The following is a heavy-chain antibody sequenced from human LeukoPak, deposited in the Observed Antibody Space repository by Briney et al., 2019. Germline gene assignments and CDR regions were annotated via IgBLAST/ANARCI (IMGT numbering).Heavy chain of an antibody. CDR3: ARGRHPYCSGGSCYYYGMDV. Sequence: ASETLSLTCAVYGGSFSGYYWSWIRQPPGKGLEWMGEINHSGSTNYNPSLKSRVTISVDTSKNQFSLKLSSVTAADTAVYYCARGRHPYCSGGSCYYYGMDVWGKGTTVTVSS. CDR1: GGSFSGYY. CDR2: INHSGST. V-gene: IGHV4-34*01. D-gene: IGHD2-15*01. J-gene: IGHJ6*04.